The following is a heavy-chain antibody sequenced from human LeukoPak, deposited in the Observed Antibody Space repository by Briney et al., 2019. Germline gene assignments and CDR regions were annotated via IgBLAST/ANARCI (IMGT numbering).Heavy chain of an antibody. J-gene: IGHJ4*02. Sequence: GASVKVSCKVSGYTLTELSMHWVRQAPGKGLEWMGGFDPEDGETIYAQKFQGRVTMTEDTSTDTAYMELSSLRSEDTAVYYCATDRRVNSGSYSYFDYWGQGTLVTVSS. CDR3: ATDRRVNSGSYSYFDY. CDR2: FDPEDGET. V-gene: IGHV1-24*01. D-gene: IGHD1-26*01. CDR1: GYTLTELS.